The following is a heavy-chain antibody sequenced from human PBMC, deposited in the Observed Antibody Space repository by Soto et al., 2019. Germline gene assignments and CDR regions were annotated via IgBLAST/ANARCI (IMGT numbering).Heavy chain of an antibody. V-gene: IGHV1-69*13. J-gene: IGHJ4*02. CDR2: IIPIFGTA. D-gene: IGHD6-6*01. Sequence: SVKVSCKASGGTFSSYAMSWVRQAPGQGLEWMGGIIPIFGTANYAQKFQGRVTITADESTSTAYMELSSLRSEDTAVYYCARESSSSSPLLDYWGQGTPVPVSS. CDR3: ARESSSSSPLLDY. CDR1: GGTFSSYA.